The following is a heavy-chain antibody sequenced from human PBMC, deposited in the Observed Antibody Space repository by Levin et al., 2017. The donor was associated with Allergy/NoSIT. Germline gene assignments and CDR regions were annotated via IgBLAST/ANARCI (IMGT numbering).Heavy chain of an antibody. CDR1: GGSISSGSYY. CDR3: ARAGVSSAH. V-gene: IGHV4-61*02. Sequence: LRLSCKVSGGSISSGSYYWSWIRQPAAKGLEWIGRIYSSGSANYNPSLKSRVTISVDTSKNQFSLKLSSVTAADTAVYYCARAGVSSAHCGQGTLVTVSS. J-gene: IGHJ4*02. D-gene: IGHD4-23*01. CDR2: IYSSGSA.